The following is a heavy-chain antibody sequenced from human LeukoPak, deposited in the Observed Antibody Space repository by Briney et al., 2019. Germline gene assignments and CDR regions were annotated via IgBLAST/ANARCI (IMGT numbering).Heavy chain of an antibody. CDR1: GGTFSSYA. J-gene: IGHJ4*02. V-gene: IGHV1-69*13. D-gene: IGHD4/OR15-4a*01. CDR3: ARGKLGCSYCFDY. CDR2: IIPIFGTA. Sequence: SVKVPCKASGGTFSSYAISWVRQAPGQGLEWMGGIIPIFGTANYAQKFQGRVTITADESTSTAYMELSSLRSEDTAVCYCARGKLGCSYCFDYWGQGTLVTVSS.